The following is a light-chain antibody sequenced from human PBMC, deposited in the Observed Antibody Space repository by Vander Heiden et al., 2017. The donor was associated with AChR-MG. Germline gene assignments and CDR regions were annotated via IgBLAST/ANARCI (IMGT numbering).Light chain of an antibody. CDR3: SSYTSSSTIV. V-gene: IGLV2-14*01. CDR2: DVS. CDR1: SSDVGGYNY. J-gene: IGLJ2*01. Sequence: QSALTHPASVSVSPAQSSTISCTGTSSDVGGYNYVSWYQQHPGKAPKLMMYDVSNRPSGVSNRLSGSKSGNTASLTISGLQADDEADDYCSSYTSSSTIVFGAGTKLTVL.